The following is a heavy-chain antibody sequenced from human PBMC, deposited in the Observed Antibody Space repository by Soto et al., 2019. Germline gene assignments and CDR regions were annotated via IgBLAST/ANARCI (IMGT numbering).Heavy chain of an antibody. D-gene: IGHD6-19*01. Sequence: EVHLVESGGGLVQPGGSLRLSCVASEFTFSPYWMSWVRQAPGKGLEWVAIIKDDGTDEHYLETVRGRFTITRDNAKKSLYLAMNSLRVQDTAVYYCAGGSGWISDPWGQGTLVTVSS. CDR1: EFTFSPYW. CDR2: IKDDGTDE. CDR3: AGGSGWISDP. J-gene: IGHJ5*02. V-gene: IGHV3-7*05.